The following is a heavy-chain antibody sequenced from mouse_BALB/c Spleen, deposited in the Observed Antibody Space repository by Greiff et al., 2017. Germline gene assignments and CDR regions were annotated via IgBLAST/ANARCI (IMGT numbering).Heavy chain of an antibody. J-gene: IGHJ2*01. CDR1: GFSLTGYG. D-gene: IGHD5-1*01. Sequence: VKLVESGPGLVAPSQSLSITCTVSGFSLTGYGVNWVRQPPGKGLEWLGMIWSGGSTDYNAAFISRLSISKDNSKSQVFFKMNSLQANDTAIYYCARNLLNLYFDYWGQGTTLTVSS. V-gene: IGHV2-2*02. CDR3: ARNLLNLYFDY. CDR2: IWSGGST.